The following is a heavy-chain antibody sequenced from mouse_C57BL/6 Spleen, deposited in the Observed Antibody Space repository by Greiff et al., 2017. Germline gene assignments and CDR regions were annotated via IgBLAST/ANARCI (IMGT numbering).Heavy chain of an antibody. D-gene: IGHD1-1*01. J-gene: IGHJ1*03. V-gene: IGHV1-15*01. CDR3: TRYTTVVATWYFDV. CDR1: GYTFTDYE. CDR2: IDPETGGN. Sequence: QVQLQQSGAELVRPGASVTLSCKASGYTFTDYEMHWVKQTPVHGLEWIGAIDPETGGNAYNQKFKGKAILTADKSSSTAYMELRSLTSEDSAVYYCTRYTTVVATWYFDVWGTGTTVTVSS.